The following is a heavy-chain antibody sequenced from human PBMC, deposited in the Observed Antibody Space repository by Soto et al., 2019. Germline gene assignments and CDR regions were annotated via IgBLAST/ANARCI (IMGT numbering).Heavy chain of an antibody. CDR3: ASASYYYDSSGYYGAFDI. J-gene: IGHJ3*02. CDR1: GFTFSSYV. CDR2: ISGSGGST. Sequence: GGSLRLSCAASGFTFSSYVMSWVRQAPGKGLEWVSAISGSGGSTYYADSVKGRFTISRDNSKNTLYLQMNSLRAEDTAVYYCASASYYYDSSGYYGAFDIWGQGTMVTVSS. V-gene: IGHV3-23*01. D-gene: IGHD3-22*01.